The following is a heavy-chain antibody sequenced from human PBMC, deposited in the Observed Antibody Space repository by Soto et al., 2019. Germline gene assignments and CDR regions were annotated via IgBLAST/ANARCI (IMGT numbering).Heavy chain of an antibody. CDR3: ARDLGGSYDAPVDS. V-gene: IGHV1-18*01. D-gene: IGHD1-26*01. J-gene: IGHJ4*02. Sequence: QVQLVQSGAEVKKPGASVKVSCKASGYTFTSYGISWGRQAPGQGLEWMGWISAYNGNTKYAQKLQGRVTTTTDTSTTTAYMKLRSLRSDAPAVYSCARDLGGSYDAPVDSWGQGTLVTVSS. CDR1: GYTFTSYG. CDR2: ISAYNGNT.